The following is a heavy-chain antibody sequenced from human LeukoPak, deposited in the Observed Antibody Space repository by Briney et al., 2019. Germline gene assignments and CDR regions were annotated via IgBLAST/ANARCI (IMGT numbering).Heavy chain of an antibody. D-gene: IGHD3-10*01. CDR3: ARDKVPRGLENWFDP. Sequence: ASQTLSLTCIVSGASISSESYYWSWIRQSAGKGLEWIGRVSPSGSTTYNPSLKSRVTISMDTSKNQVSLKLTSVTAADTAMYYCARDKVPRGLENWFDPWGQGTLVTVSS. CDR1: GASISSESYY. V-gene: IGHV4-61*02. CDR2: VSPSGST. J-gene: IGHJ5*02.